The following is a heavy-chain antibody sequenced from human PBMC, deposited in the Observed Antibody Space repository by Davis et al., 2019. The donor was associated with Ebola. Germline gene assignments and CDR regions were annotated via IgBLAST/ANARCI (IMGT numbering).Heavy chain of an antibody. V-gene: IGHV1-18*04. D-gene: IGHD6-6*01. CDR1: GYTFTNYG. CDR2: ISAYNGNT. J-gene: IGHJ4*02. CDR3: ARVRLGYFDY. Sequence: SVKVSCKPSGYTFTNYGITSVRQPPGQGPEWMGWISAYNGNTNYAQKLQGRVTMTTDTSTSTAYMELRSLRSDDTAVYYCARVRLGYFDYWGQGTLVTVSS.